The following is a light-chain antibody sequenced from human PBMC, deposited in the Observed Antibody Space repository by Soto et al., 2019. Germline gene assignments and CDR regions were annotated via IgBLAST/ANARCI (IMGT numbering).Light chain of an antibody. V-gene: IGKV1-5*03. CDR3: QQYNNWLWT. CDR1: QTISSW. CDR2: KAS. Sequence: DIQMTQSPSTLSGSVVDRVTITCRASQTISSWLAWYQQKPGKAPKLLIYKASTLKSGVPSRFSGSGSGTEFTLTISSLQSEDFAVYYCQQYNNWLWTCGQGTKGDIK. J-gene: IGKJ1*01.